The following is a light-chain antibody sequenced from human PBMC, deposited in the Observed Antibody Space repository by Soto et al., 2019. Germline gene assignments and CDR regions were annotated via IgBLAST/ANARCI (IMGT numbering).Light chain of an antibody. CDR1: QDISYF. J-gene: IGKJ5*01. CDR3: QQYYNLIT. CDR2: GAS. V-gene: IGKV1-33*01. Sequence: IHMTDSPSSLAASVLYRVTITFQAIQDISYFLGWYQQKPGKAPKLLIYGASHLQTGVPSRFSGSGSGTDFTFTIASLQPEDIATYYCQQYYNLITFGQGTRLEIK.